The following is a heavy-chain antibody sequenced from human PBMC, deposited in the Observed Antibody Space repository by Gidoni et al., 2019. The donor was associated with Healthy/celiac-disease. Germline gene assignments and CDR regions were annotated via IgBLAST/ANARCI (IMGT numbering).Heavy chain of an antibody. J-gene: IGHJ6*02. Sequence: QMQLVQSGAEVKKTGSSVKVSCQGSGATFTYRYLHWVRQAPGQALEWMGWITPFNGNTNYAQKFQDRVTITRDRSMSTAYMELSSLRSEDTAMYYCARSGASTSMDVWGQGTTVTVSS. V-gene: IGHV1-45*02. CDR2: ITPFNGNT. D-gene: IGHD2-2*01. CDR1: GATFTYRY. CDR3: ARSGASTSMDV.